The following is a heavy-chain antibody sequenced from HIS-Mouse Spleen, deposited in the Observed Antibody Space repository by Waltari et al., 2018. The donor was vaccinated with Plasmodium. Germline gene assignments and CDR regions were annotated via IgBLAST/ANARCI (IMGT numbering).Heavy chain of an antibody. CDR1: GYTFNGYS. CDR2: INPNSGGT. CDR3: ARLDPHSSSWYRYFQH. D-gene: IGHD6-13*01. V-gene: IGHV1-2*02. J-gene: IGHJ1*01. Sequence: QVQLVQSGAEVKKPGASVKVSCKASGYTFNGYSMHWVRRAPGQGLEWMGWINPNSGGTNYAQKFQGRVTMTRDTSISTAYMELSRLKSDDTAVYYCARLDPHSSSWYRYFQHWGQGTLVTVSS.